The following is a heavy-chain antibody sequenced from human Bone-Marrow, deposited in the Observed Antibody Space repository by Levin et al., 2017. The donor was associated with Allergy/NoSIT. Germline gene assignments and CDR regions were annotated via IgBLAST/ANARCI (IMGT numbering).Heavy chain of an antibody. D-gene: IGHD3-9*01. Sequence: GGSLRLSCAASGFNVTINYVSWVRQAPGKGLEWVSIFYSGGSTYYADSVKGRFTISRDNSKNTLFLQMNSLRAEDTAVYYCARGGFVYDILTGDYRPGAFDIWGQGTMVTVSS. CDR1: GFNVTINY. CDR3: ARGGFVYDILTGDYRPGAFDI. CDR2: FYSGGST. J-gene: IGHJ3*02. V-gene: IGHV3-53*01.